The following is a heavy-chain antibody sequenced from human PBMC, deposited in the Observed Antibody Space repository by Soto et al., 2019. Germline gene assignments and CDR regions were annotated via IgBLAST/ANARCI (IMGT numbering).Heavy chain of an antibody. J-gene: IGHJ4*02. D-gene: IGHD2-15*01. CDR3: ARGGVAAFDY. CDR2: FSSSSNSI. V-gene: IGHV3-21*01. Sequence: GGSLRLSCAASGFTFSIFNMNWVRQAPGKGLEWVSCFSSSSNSIYYSDSVKGRFTISRDNAKNSLYLQMNSLKAEDTAVYYCARGGVAAFDYWGQGTPVTSPQ. CDR1: GFTFSIFN.